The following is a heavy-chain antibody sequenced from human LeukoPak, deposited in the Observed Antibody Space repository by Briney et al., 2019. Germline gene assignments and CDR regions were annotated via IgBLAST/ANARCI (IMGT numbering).Heavy chain of an antibody. D-gene: IGHD6-19*01. V-gene: IGHV3-11*01. CDR2: ISSSGSTI. CDR3: AREAVAASRGAFDI. J-gene: IGHJ3*02. CDR1: GFTFSDYY. Sequence: GRSLRLSCAASGFTFSDYYMSWIRQAPGKGLEWVSYISSSGSTIYYADSVKGRFTISRDNAKNSLYLQMNSLRAEDTAVYYCAREAVAASRGAFDIWGQGTMVTVSS.